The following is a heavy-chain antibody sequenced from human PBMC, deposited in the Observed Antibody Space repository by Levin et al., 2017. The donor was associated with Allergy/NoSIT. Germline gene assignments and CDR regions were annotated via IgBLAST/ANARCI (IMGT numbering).Heavy chain of an antibody. V-gene: IGHV3-48*01. Sequence: GESLKISCAASGFTFSTYSMNWVRQAPGKGLEWVSYISSSSSTIYYADSVKGRFTFSRDNAKNSLFLQMNSLRAEDTAVYYCARSPLLLWFGESPEYYFDYWGQGTLVTVSS. CDR3: ARSPLLLWFGESPEYYFDY. J-gene: IGHJ4*02. CDR2: ISSSSSTI. D-gene: IGHD3-10*01. CDR1: GFTFSTYS.